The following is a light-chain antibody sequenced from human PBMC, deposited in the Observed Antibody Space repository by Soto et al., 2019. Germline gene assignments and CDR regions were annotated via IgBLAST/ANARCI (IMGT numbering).Light chain of an antibody. CDR2: GAS. CDR3: QQYGNSPIT. V-gene: IGKV3-20*01. Sequence: EVVLTQSPGPLSLSPGERATLSCRASQSVTNNYLAWYQQKPGQAPRLLIDGASSRATGVPDGFSGTGSGTDFTLTISRLEPEDFAVFYCQQYGNSPITFGQGTRLEIK. J-gene: IGKJ5*01. CDR1: QSVTNNY.